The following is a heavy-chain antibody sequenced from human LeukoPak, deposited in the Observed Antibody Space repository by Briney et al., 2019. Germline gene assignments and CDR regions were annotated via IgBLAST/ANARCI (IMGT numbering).Heavy chain of an antibody. V-gene: IGHV4-34*01. CDR3: ARGTSITMVRGVRFDY. D-gene: IGHD3-10*01. CDR1: GGSFSGYY. CDR2: INHSGST. J-gene: IGHJ4*02. Sequence: PSETLSLTCAVYGGSFSGYYWSWIRQSPGKGLEWIGEINHSGSTNHNPSLKSRVTISVDTSKNQFSLKLSSVTAADTAVYYCARGTSITMVRGVRFDYWGQGTLVTVSS.